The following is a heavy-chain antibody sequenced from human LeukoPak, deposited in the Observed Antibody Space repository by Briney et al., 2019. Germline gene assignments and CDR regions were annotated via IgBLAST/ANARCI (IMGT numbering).Heavy chain of an antibody. CDR1: GGSFSGYS. V-gene: IGHV4-34*01. J-gene: IGHJ4*02. D-gene: IGHD5-18*01. Sequence: SETLSLTCAVYGGSFSGYSWSWIRQPPGKGLEWIGEINDSGSTNYNPSLKSRVTISVDTSKNQFSLKLSSVTAADTAVYYCARVGIQRSPTGIDYWGQGTLVTVSS. CDR3: ARVGIQRSPTGIDY. CDR2: INDSGST.